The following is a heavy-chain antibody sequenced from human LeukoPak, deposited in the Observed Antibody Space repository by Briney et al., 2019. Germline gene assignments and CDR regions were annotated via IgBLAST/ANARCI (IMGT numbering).Heavy chain of an antibody. D-gene: IGHD4-11*01. CDR1: GYSFSSYW. CDR2: IYPGDSDT. J-gene: IGHJ6*03. Sequence: GESLKISCKGSGYSFSSYWIGWVLQMPGKGLEWMVIIYPGDSDTRYSPSFQGQVTISADKSISTAYLQWSSLKASDTAMYYCARYSLLPSSTVTTNYYYMDVWSKGTTVTVSS. V-gene: IGHV5-51*01. CDR3: ARYSLLPSSTVTTNYYYMDV.